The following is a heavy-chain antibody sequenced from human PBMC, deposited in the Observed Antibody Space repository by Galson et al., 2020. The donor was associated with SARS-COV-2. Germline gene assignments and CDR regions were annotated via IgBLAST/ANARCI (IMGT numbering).Heavy chain of an antibody. CDR1: GLTVNNNY. CDR3: AREAIEDKGASGGFSRGMDV. CDR2: LYSSGDT. V-gene: IGHV3-53*01. J-gene: IGHJ6*02. D-gene: IGHD2-2*01. Sequence: GGSLRLSCAASGLTVNNNYMTWVRQAPGKGLEWVSVLYSSGDTYYADSVKGRFTISRDNSKNTVYLQMNSLRAEDTAVYFCAREAIEDKGASGGFSRGMDVCGQGTTGALSS.